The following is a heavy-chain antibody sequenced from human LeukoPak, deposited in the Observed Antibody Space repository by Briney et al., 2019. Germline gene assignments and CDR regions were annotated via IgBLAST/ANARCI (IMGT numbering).Heavy chain of an antibody. CDR1: GGSINGYY. CDR2: IYYSGST. J-gene: IGHJ5*02. D-gene: IGHD3-10*01. Sequence: SETLSLTCTVSGGSINGYYWTWIRQPPGKGLEWIGNIYYSGSTNYNPSLKSRVTISVDTSKNQFSLKVSSVTAADTAVYYCARGVNYGSGSYYLSPWFDPWGQGTLVTVSS. V-gene: IGHV4-59*12. CDR3: ARGVNYGSGSYYLSPWFDP.